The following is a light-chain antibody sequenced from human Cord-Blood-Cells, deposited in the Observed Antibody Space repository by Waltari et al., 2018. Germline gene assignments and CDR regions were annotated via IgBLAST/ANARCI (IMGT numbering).Light chain of an antibody. CDR2: EFS. CDR3: CSYAGSNWV. Sequence: QSALPKPASVSGSSGQSITISCTGTSRTVGCSNLVSSYQQTPGKAPKLMIYEFSKRPSGVSNRFSGSKSGNTASLTISGLQAEDEADYYCCSYAGSNWVFGGGTKLTVL. V-gene: IGLV2-23*02. CDR1: SRTVGCSNL. J-gene: IGLJ3*02.